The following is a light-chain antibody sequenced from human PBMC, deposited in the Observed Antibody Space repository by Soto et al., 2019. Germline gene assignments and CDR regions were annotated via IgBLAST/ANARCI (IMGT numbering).Light chain of an antibody. Sequence: EIVLTQSPGTLSLSPGERATLSCRASQSVSSSYLAWYQQKPGQAPRLLIHGASSRATGIPDRFSGSGSGTHFPLTISRLEPEDFAVYYCQQYGSSPTWTFGQGTKVEIK. CDR2: GAS. CDR1: QSVSSSY. V-gene: IGKV3-20*01. J-gene: IGKJ1*01. CDR3: QQYGSSPTWT.